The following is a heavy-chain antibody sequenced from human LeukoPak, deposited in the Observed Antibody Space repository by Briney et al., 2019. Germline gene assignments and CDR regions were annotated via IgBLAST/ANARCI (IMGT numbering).Heavy chain of an antibody. Sequence: GGSLRLSCAASGXTFNSYWMSWVRRAPGKGLQWVASIKQDGNGKFYVDSVKGRFTISRDNAKNSLYLLMNSLRAEDTAVYYCASLQLQYQYGMDVWGQGTTVTVSS. V-gene: IGHV3-7*05. J-gene: IGHJ6*02. D-gene: IGHD2-2*01. CDR1: GXTFNSYW. CDR3: ASLQLQYQYGMDV. CDR2: IKQDGNGK.